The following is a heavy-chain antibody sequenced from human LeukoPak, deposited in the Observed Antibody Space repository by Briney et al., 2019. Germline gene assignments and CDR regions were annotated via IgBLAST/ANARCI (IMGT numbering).Heavy chain of an antibody. CDR1: GFTFSSYS. D-gene: IGHD1-26*01. Sequence: GGSLRLSCAASGFTFSSYSMNWVRQAPGKGLEWVSSISSSSSYIHYADSVKGRFTISRDNAKNSLYLQMNSLRAEDTAVYYCAREWELAFDYWGQGTLVTVSS. CDR3: AREWELAFDY. J-gene: IGHJ4*02. CDR2: ISSSSSYI. V-gene: IGHV3-21*01.